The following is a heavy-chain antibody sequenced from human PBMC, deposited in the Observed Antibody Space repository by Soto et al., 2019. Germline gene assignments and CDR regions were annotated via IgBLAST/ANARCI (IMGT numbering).Heavy chain of an antibody. CDR1: GYTFTSYG. D-gene: IGHD4-4*01. Sequence: ASVKVSCKASGYTFTSYGISWVRQAPGQGLEWMGWISAYNGNTNYAQKLQGRVTMTRNTSISTAYMELSSLRSEDTAVYYCARSNYEGHYYYYGMDVWGQGTTVTVSS. J-gene: IGHJ6*02. CDR3: ARSNYEGHYYYYGMDV. CDR2: ISAYNGNT. V-gene: IGHV1-18*04.